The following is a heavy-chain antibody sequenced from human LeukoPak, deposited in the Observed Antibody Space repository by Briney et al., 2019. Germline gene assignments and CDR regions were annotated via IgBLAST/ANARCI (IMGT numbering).Heavy chain of an antibody. V-gene: IGHV4-59*11. J-gene: IGHJ4*02. CDR2: IYYSGST. D-gene: IGHD3-22*01. CDR3: ARFGSIDYYDSSGYFDY. Sequence: SETLSLTCTVSGGSISSHYWSWIRQPPGKGLEWIGYIYYSGSTNYNPSLKSRVTISVDTSKNQFSLKLSSVTAADTAVYYCARFGSIDYYDSSGYFDYWGQGTLVTVSS. CDR1: GGSISSHY.